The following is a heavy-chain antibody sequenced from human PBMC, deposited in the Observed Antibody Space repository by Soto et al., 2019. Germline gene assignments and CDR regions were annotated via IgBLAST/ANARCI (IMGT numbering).Heavy chain of an antibody. CDR1: GYTFTSYD. V-gene: IGHV1-8*01. Sequence: ASVKVSCKASGYTFTSYDINWVRQATGQGLEWMGWMIPNSGNTGYAQKFQGRVTMTRNTSISTAYMELSSLRSEDTAVYYCARVTGTTGYYGMDVWGQGTTVTVSS. D-gene: IGHD1-7*01. CDR3: ARVTGTTGYYGMDV. J-gene: IGHJ6*02. CDR2: MIPNSGNT.